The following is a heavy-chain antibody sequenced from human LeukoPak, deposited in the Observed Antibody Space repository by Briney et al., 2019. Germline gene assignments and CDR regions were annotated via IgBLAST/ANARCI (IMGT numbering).Heavy chain of an antibody. CDR2: INHSGGT. J-gene: IGHJ4*02. D-gene: IGHD3-22*01. Sequence: SSETLSLTCAVYDGSFSGFYWSWIRQPPGEGLEWIGEINHSGGTSYNPSLKSRVTISVDTSKNHFSLKLTSVTAADTAVYFCARVARDSSEWGQGTLVTVSS. V-gene: IGHV4-34*01. CDR1: DGSFSGFY. CDR3: ARVARDSSE.